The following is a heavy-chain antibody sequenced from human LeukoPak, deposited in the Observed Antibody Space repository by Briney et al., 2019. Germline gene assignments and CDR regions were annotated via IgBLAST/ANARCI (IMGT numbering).Heavy chain of an antibody. J-gene: IGHJ4*02. V-gene: IGHV3-23*01. CDR2: IRGNGDT. Sequence: GGSLRLSCAASGLSFSSFAMSWVRQGPARGLEWVSSIRGNGDTFYADSVKGRFTLSSDSSTNTVYFQLNNLRVEDTAIFYCAKASWVSSTDAVRWGQGTLVTVSS. CDR3: AKASWVSSTDAVR. CDR1: GLSFSSFA. D-gene: IGHD3-16*01.